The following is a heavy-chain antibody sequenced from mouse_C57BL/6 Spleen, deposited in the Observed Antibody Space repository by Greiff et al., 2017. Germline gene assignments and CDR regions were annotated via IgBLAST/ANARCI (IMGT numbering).Heavy chain of an antibody. V-gene: IGHV3-6*01. J-gene: IGHJ3*01. CDR3: ARRGELRRFAY. Sequence: EVKLLESGPGLVKPSPSLSLTCSVTGYSITSGYYWNWIRQFPGNKLEWMGYISYDGSNNYNPSLKNRISITRDTSKNQFFLKLNSVTTEDTATYYCARRGELRRFAYWGQGTLVTVSA. D-gene: IGHD4-1*01. CDR2: ISYDGSN. CDR1: GYSITSGYY.